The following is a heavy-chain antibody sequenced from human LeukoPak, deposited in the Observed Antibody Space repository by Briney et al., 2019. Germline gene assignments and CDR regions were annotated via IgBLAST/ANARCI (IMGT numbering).Heavy chain of an antibody. Sequence: SETLSLTCTVSGGSISSYYWSWIRQPPGKGLEWIGYIYYSGSTNCNPSLKSRVTISVDTSKNQFSLKLSSVTAADTAVYYCARHVEPTVVKRRAYYYGMDVWGQGTTVTVSS. J-gene: IGHJ6*02. CDR2: IYYSGST. V-gene: IGHV4-59*08. D-gene: IGHD4-23*01. CDR1: GGSISSYY. CDR3: ARHVEPTVVKRRAYYYGMDV.